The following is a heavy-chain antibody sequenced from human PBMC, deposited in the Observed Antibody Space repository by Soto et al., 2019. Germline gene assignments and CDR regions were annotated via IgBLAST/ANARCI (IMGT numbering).Heavy chain of an antibody. CDR1: GFTFSDYY. J-gene: IGHJ3*02. CDR2: ISSSGSTI. D-gene: IGHD2-15*01. V-gene: IGHV3-11*04. CDR3: ARVGVVAATEIPHVAFDI. Sequence: PGGSLRLSCAASGFTFSDYYMSWIRQAPGKGLEWVSYISSSGSTIYYADSVKGRFTISRDNAKNSLYLQMNSLRAEDTAVYYCARVGVVAATEIPHVAFDIWGQGTMVTVSS.